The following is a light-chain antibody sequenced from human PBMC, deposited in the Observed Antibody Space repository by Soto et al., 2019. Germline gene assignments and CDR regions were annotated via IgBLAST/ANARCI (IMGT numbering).Light chain of an antibody. Sequence: QSALTQPASVSGSPGQSITISCTGTNSDVGSYIYVSWYQQHPGRAPKLIIYDVLNRPSGVSDRFSGSKSGNTASLTISGLQAEDEADYYCCSNASSNTWVFGGGTKVTVL. CDR2: DVL. CDR3: CSNASSNTWV. CDR1: NSDVGSYIY. V-gene: IGLV2-14*01. J-gene: IGLJ3*02.